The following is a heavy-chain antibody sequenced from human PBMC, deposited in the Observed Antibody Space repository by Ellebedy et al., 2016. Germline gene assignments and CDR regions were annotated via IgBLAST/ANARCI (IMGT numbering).Heavy chain of an antibody. D-gene: IGHD3-10*01. CDR3: ARSYYGSGSPNGDFDY. Sequence: ASVKVSCKASGYTFTSYAMHWVRQAPGQRLEWMGRINAGNGDTKYSQKFQGRVTITRDTSASTAYMELSSLRSEDTAVYYCARSYYGSGSPNGDFDYWGQGTLVTVSS. CDR1: GYTFTSYA. V-gene: IGHV1-3*01. J-gene: IGHJ4*02. CDR2: INAGNGDT.